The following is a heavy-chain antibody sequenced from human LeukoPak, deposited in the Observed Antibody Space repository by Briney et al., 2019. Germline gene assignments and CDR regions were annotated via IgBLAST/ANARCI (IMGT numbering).Heavy chain of an antibody. CDR1: GGSISIYY. CDR3: AREGSSGWYNY. V-gene: IGHV4-59*01. J-gene: IGHJ4*02. D-gene: IGHD6-19*01. CDR2: IYYSGST. Sequence: SETLSLTCTVSGGSISIYYWSCIRQPPAKGLEWIGYIYYSGSTNYNPSLKSRGTIAVDTSKNQFSLELSSVTAADTAVYYCAREGSSGWYNYWGQGTLVTVSS.